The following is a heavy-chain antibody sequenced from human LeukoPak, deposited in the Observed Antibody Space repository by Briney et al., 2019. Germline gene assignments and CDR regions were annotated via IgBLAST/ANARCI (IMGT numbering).Heavy chain of an antibody. CDR3: ARDPGYSYGRRYWYFDL. CDR1: GFTFSSYW. CDR2: IKQDGSEK. V-gene: IGHV3-7*01. Sequence: GGSLRLSCAASGFTFSSYWMNWVRQAPGKGLEWVANIKQDGSEKYCVDSVKGRFTTSRDNAKNSLYLQMNNLRAEDTAVYYCARDPGYSYGRRYWYFDLWGRGTLVTVSS. D-gene: IGHD5-18*01. J-gene: IGHJ2*01.